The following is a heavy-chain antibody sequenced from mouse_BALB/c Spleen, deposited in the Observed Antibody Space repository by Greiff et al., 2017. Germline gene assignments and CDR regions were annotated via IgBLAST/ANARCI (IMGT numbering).Heavy chain of an antibody. CDR1: GFSLTGYG. D-gene: IGHD5-5*01. V-gene: IGHV2-2*02. J-gene: IGHJ2*01. CDR3: ARNGPTYNYFDY. Sequence: QVQLKESGPGLVAPSQSLSITCTVSGFSLTGYGVNWVRQPPGKGLEWLGVIWSGGSTDYNAAFISRLSISKDNSKSQVFFKMNSLQANDTAIYYCARNGPTYNYFDYWGQGTTLTVSS. CDR2: IWSGGST.